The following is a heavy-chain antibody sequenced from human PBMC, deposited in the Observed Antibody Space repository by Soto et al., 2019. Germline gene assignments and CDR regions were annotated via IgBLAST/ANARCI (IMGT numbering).Heavy chain of an antibody. V-gene: IGHV1-69*13. CDR2: IIPIFGTT. CDR1: GGTISYYA. J-gene: IGHJ5*02. Sequence: GASVKVSCKASGGTISYYAITWVRQDPGQGLEWVGRIIPIFGTTNVAQKFQGRVTITADESTTTANMELSGLRSDDTAVYYCAKDGGADGYFGNWLDPWGQGTLVTVSS. CDR3: AKDGGADGYFGNWLDP. D-gene: IGHD5-12*01.